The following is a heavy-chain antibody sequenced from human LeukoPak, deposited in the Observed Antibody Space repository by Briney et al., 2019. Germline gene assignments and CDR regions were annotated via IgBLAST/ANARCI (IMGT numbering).Heavy chain of an antibody. D-gene: IGHD5-24*01. Sequence: TSETLSLTCTVSGGSISSSSYYWGWIRQPPGKGLEWIGSIYYSGSTYYNPSPKSRVTISVDTSKNQFSLKLSSVTAADTAVYYCASGDVEMATITIDYWGQGTLVTVSS. J-gene: IGHJ4*02. CDR3: ASGDVEMATITIDY. CDR1: GGSISSSSYY. V-gene: IGHV4-39*01. CDR2: IYYSGST.